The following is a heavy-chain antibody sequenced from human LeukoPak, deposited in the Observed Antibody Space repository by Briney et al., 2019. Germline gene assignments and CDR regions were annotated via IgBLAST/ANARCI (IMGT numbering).Heavy chain of an antibody. D-gene: IGHD1-26*01. CDR3: AGEFSSRREGY. CDR2: ISSSGNTI. CDR1: GFTFSTYE. J-gene: IGHJ4*02. V-gene: IGHV3-48*03. Sequence: PGGSLRLSCAASGFTFSTYEMNWVRQAPGKGLELVSYISSSGNTIYYADSVKGRFTISRDNAKNSLFLQMNSLRAEDTAIYYCAGEFSSRREGYWGQGTLVTVSS.